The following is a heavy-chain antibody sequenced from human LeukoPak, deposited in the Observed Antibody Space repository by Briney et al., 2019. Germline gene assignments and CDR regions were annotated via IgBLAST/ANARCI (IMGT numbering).Heavy chain of an antibody. CDR2: ISSSGSTI. J-gene: IGHJ3*02. CDR1: GFTFSDYY. V-gene: IGHV3-11*01. Sequence: GESLRLSCAASGFTFSDYYMSWIRQAPGKGLERVSYISSSGSTIYYADSVKGRFTISRDNAKNSLYLQMNSLRAEDTAVYYCARDDYGGNLDAFDIWGQGTMVTVSS. D-gene: IGHD4-23*01. CDR3: ARDDYGGNLDAFDI.